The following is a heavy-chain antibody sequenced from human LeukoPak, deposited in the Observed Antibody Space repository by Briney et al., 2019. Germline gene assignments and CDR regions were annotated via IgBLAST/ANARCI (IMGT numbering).Heavy chain of an antibody. CDR3: AKDLRTYGSGIYRLPTVIFNY. CDR1: GFSFSTYA. J-gene: IGHJ4*02. Sequence: GGSLRLSCAASGFSFSTYAMSWVRQAPGKGLEWVSSIIATGDSTYYADSVKGRFTISRDNSKNTQYLQMNSLRAEDTAIYYCAKDLRTYGSGIYRLPTVIFNYWGQGTLVTVSS. CDR2: IIATGDST. D-gene: IGHD3-10*01. V-gene: IGHV3-23*01.